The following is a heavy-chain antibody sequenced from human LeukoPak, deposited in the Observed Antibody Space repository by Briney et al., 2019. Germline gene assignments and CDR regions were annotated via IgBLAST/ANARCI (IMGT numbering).Heavy chain of an antibody. D-gene: IGHD3/OR15-3a*01. CDR1: GFTFSRYA. J-gene: IGHJ4*02. Sequence: TGRSLRLSCAASGFTFSRYAMYWVRQTPGKGLEWVAVISYGGSNKYYADSVKGRFTISRDNLKNTLYLQMNSLRAEDTAVYYCSREGLGSYVGKLPTASQFDYWGQGSPVTVSS. V-gene: IGHV3-30-3*01. CDR2: ISYGGSNK. CDR3: SREGLGSYVGKLPTASQFDY.